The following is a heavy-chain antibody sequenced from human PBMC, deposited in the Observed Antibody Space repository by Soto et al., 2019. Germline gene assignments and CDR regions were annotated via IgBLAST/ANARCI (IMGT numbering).Heavy chain of an antibody. CDR1: GGSISSGGYY. Sequence: SETLSLTCTVSGGSISSGGYYWSWIRKHPGKGLEWIGYIYYSGSTYYNPSLKSRVTISVDTSKNQFSLKLSSVTAADTAVYYCASDVNCSSTSCREYFQHWGQGTLVTVSS. CDR2: IYYSGST. J-gene: IGHJ1*01. CDR3: ASDVNCSSTSCREYFQH. D-gene: IGHD2-2*01. V-gene: IGHV4-31*03.